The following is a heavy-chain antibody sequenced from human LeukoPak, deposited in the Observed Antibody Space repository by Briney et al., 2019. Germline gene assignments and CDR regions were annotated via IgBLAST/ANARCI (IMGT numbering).Heavy chain of an antibody. CDR1: GFTFNTYS. V-gene: IGHV3-21*01. D-gene: IGHD4-17*01. CDR3: ARDYLYGDYSDY. J-gene: IGHJ4*02. CDR2: ISTSSSYI. Sequence: GGSLRLSCAASGFTFNTYSRNWVRQGPGKGLEWVSSISTSSSYIYYADSVKGRFTISRDNAKNSLYLQMNSLRAEDTAVYYCARDYLYGDYSDYWGQGTLVTVSS.